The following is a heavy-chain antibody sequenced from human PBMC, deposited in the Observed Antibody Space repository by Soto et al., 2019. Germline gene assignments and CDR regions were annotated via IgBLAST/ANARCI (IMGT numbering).Heavy chain of an antibody. CDR3: ARAGSAVTARYYFDS. J-gene: IGHJ4*02. V-gene: IGHV1-18*01. CDR1: GYTFTSYG. CDR2: ISAYNGNT. D-gene: IGHD4-17*01. Sequence: QVQLVQSGAEVKKPGASVKVSCKASGYTFTSYGISWVRQAPGQGLEWVGWISAYNGNTNYAQKLQGRVTMTTDPSTSTAYMELRSLRSDDTAIYYCARAGSAVTARYYFDSWGQGALVTVSS.